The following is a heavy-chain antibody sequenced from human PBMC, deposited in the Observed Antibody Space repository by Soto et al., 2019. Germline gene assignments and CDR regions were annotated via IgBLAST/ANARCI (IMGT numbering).Heavy chain of an antibody. D-gene: IGHD1-26*01. V-gene: IGHV3-9*01. CDR3: AKDTIPGGVYYYGMDV. J-gene: IGHJ6*02. Sequence: GGSLRLSCAASGFTFDDYAMHWVRQAPGKGLEWVSGISWNSGSIGYADSVKGRFTISRDNAKNSLYLQMNSLRAEDTALYYCAKDTIPGGVYYYGMDVWGQGTTVTVSS. CDR2: ISWNSGSI. CDR1: GFTFDDYA.